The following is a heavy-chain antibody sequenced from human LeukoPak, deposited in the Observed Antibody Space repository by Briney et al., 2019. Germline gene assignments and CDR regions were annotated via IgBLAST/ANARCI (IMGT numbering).Heavy chain of an antibody. D-gene: IGHD1-14*01. J-gene: IGHJ6*02. CDR3: AKVSGGGLYYDGMDV. CDR1: GFTFSSYW. V-gene: IGHV3-74*01. CDR2: INSDGSST. Sequence: GGSLRLSCAASGFTFSSYWMHWVRQAPGKGLVWVSRINSDGSSTSYADSVKGRFTISRDNAKNTLYLQMNSLRAEDTAVYYCAKVSGGGLYYDGMDVWGQGTTVTVSS.